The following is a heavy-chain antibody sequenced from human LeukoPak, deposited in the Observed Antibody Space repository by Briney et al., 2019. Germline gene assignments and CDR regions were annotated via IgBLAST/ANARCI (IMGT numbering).Heavy chain of an antibody. D-gene: IGHD5-18*01. CDR1: GFSFSSNG. J-gene: IGHJ4*02. V-gene: IGHV3-23*01. CDR3: AKGRTGFSYGYGIDY. CDR2: ISGSSGST. Sequence: PGGSLRLSCAASGFSFSSNGMSWVRQAPGKGLEWVSTISGSSGSTYYADSVKGRFTISRDNSKNTLYLQMNSLRAEDAAIYYCAKGRTGFSYGYGIDYWGQGTLVTVSS.